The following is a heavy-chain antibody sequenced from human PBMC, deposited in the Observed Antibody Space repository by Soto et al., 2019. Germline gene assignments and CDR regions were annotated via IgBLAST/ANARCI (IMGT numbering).Heavy chain of an antibody. V-gene: IGHV3-21*01. J-gene: IGHJ5*02. CDR2: ISSNSAYI. CDR3: TRDASRDSSARGWFDP. Sequence: GSLRLSCAASGFTFRSFTMNWVRQAPGKGLEWVSTISSNSAYIYYTDALRGRFTISRDNAKNSLHLEMNSVRAEDTAVYYCTRDASRDSSARGWFDPWGPGTLVTVSS. CDR1: GFTFRSFT. D-gene: IGHD6-13*01.